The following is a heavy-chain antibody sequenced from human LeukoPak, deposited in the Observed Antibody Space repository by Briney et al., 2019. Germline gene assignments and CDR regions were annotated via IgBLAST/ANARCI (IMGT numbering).Heavy chain of an antibody. D-gene: IGHD3-22*01. V-gene: IGHV5-51*01. Sequence: GESLKISCKGSGYSFTSYWIAWVRQMPGKGLEWRGIIHSGNSATKYSPSFRGQVTISADKSISTAFLQWSSLKASDTAMYYCARSLSYYDGSGYYYFDYWGQGTLVTVSS. CDR3: ARSLSYYDGSGYYYFDY. CDR2: IHSGNSAT. J-gene: IGHJ4*02. CDR1: GYSFTSYW.